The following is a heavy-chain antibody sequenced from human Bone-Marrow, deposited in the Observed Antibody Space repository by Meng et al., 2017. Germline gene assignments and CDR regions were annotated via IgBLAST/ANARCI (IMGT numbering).Heavy chain of an antibody. Sequence: QVHVQLWGAGLLKPSETLSLACVFYGGSFIAYNWGWIRQPPGKGLEWLGQINHSGSTNDNPSLKSRVTISIDTSRNQLSLKLSSVTAADTAVYYCRLAYCMGDCVDYWGQGTLVTVSS. D-gene: IGHD2-21*01. CDR3: RLAYCMGDCVDY. J-gene: IGHJ4*02. V-gene: IGHV4-34*01. CDR1: GGSFIAYN. CDR2: INHSGST.